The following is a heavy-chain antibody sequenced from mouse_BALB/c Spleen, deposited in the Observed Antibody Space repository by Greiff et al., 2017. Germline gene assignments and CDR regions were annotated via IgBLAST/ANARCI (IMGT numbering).Heavy chain of an antibody. Sequence: VKLMESGAELVKPGASVKLSCKTSGYTFTSYWIQWVKQRPGQGLGWIGEIFPGTGTTYYNEKFKGKATLTIDTSSSTAYMQLSSLTSEDSAVYFCARIYSGGYFDVGGAGTTVTVSS. V-gene: IGHV1S132*01. J-gene: IGHJ1*01. CDR1: GYTFTSYW. CDR2: IFPGTGTT. D-gene: IGHD2-1*01. CDR3: ARIYSGGYFDV.